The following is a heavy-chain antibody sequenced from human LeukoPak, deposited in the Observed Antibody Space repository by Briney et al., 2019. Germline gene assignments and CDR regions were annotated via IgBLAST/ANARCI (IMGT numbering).Heavy chain of an antibody. CDR2: ISPSGTDI. CDR1: GFTFTDTY. D-gene: IGHD3-16*01. Sequence: PGGSLRLSCAVSGFTFTDTYMTWIRQAPGKGLESLSYISPSGTDISYADSVKGRFTISRDNAKNTLYLQMNSLRAEDTAVYYCTRGGVDYWGQGTLVTVSS. CDR3: TRGGVDY. V-gene: IGHV3-11*04. J-gene: IGHJ4*02.